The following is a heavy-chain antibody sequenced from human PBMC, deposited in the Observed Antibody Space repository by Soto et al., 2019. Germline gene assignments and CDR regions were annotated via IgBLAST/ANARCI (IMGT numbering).Heavy chain of an antibody. CDR1: GFTFSSYA. CDR2: IEGSGERT. J-gene: IGHJ4*02. V-gene: IGHV3-23*01. Sequence: PGGSLRLSCAASGFTFSSYAMSWVRQAPGKGLEWVSSIEGSGERTYYADSVKGRFTISSDNSKNTLYLQMNSLRAEDTAVYYCAKEDWFNFDYWGQGPLVTVSS. CDR3: AKEDWFNFDY. D-gene: IGHD3-9*01.